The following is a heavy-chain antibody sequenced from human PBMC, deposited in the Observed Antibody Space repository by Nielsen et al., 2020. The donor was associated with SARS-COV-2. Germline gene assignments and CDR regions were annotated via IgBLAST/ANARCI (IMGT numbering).Heavy chain of an antibody. Sequence: GESLKISCAASGFTFSSYSMNWVRQAPGKGLEWVSYISSSSSTIYYADSVKGRFTISRDNAKNSLYLQMNSLRDEDTAVYYCAKDFYDILTGTYYYYYYGMDVWGQGTTVTVSS. CDR3: AKDFYDILTGTYYYYYYGMDV. CDR1: GFTFSSYS. V-gene: IGHV3-48*02. D-gene: IGHD3-9*01. J-gene: IGHJ6*02. CDR2: ISSSSSTI.